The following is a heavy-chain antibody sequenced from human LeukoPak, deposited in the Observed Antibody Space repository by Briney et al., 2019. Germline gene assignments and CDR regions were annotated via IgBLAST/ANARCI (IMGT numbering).Heavy chain of an antibody. CDR2: INPNDGST. J-gene: IGHJ4*02. Sequence: ASVKVSCKASGYIFTSYYMHWVRQAPGQGLEWMGIINPNDGSTMYAQKFQGRVTMTRDMPPSTVYMELSSLRSEDTAVHYGARVFHYDDFDYWGEGTLVTVSS. V-gene: IGHV1-46*01. D-gene: IGHD3-3*01. CDR3: ARVFHYDDFDY. CDR1: GYIFTSYY.